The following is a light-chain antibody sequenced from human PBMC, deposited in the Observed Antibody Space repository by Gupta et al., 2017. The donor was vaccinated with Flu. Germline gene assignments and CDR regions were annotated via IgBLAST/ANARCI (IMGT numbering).Light chain of an antibody. Sequence: DIVMTQSPLSLPATPGEPASISCRSSQSLLHSNGYNYLDWYLQKPGQSPQLLIYLGSNRASGVPDRFSGSGSGTDFTLKIIRVEAEDVGVYYCMQALQTPWTFGQEAKVKIK. CDR1: QSLLHSNGYNY. CDR2: LGS. CDR3: MQALQTPWT. J-gene: IGKJ1*01. V-gene: IGKV2-28*01.